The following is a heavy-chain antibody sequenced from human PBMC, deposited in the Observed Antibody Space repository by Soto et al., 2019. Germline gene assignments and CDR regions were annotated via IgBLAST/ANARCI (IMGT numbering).Heavy chain of an antibody. CDR2: ISYDGSNK. CDR1: GFTFSNYG. CDR3: AKDTYYYDSSGYYVFDY. D-gene: IGHD3-22*01. V-gene: IGHV3-30*18. J-gene: IGHJ4*02. Sequence: GGSLRLSCGDSGFTFSNYGMHWVRQAPGKGLEWVAGISYDGSNKHYADSAEGRFTISRDNSKSTVYLQMNSLRAEDTAIYYCAKDTYYYDSSGYYVFDYWGEGALVTVSS.